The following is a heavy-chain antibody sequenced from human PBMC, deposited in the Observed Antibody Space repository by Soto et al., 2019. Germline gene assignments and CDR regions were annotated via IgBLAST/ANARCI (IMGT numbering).Heavy chain of an antibody. CDR1: GFTFSSYS. D-gene: IGHD6-19*01. CDR3: AKDEQWLVLVLFDY. J-gene: IGHJ4*02. V-gene: IGHV3-21*04. CDR2: ISSSSSYI. Sequence: PGGALRLSCAASGFTFSSYSMNWVRQAPGKGLEWVSSISSSSSYIYYADSVKGRFTISRDNAKNSLYLQMNSLRAEDTAVYYCAKDEQWLVLVLFDYWGQGTLVTVSS.